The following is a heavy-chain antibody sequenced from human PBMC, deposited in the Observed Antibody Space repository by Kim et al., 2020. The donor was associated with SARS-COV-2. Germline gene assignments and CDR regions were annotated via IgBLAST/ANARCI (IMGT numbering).Heavy chain of an antibody. CDR3: AKEVIPVTNEEPRGLDV. Sequence: GGSLRLSCAASGFAFRRYGMQWVRQAPGKGLEWVAVIYFDGIIDYYADSVRGRFTVSRDNSMNMLSLHMSRLTVEDTATYFCAKEVIPVTNEEPRGLDVWGQGITVAV. CDR1: GFAFRRYG. CDR2: IYFDGIID. J-gene: IGHJ6*02. D-gene: IGHD2-21*01. V-gene: IGHV3-33*03.